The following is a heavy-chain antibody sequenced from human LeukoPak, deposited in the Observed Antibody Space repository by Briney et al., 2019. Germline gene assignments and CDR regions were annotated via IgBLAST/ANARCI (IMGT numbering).Heavy chain of an antibody. V-gene: IGHV3-48*03. J-gene: IGHJ2*01. Sequence: GGSLRLSCAASGFTFSSYEMNWVRQAPARGLEWLSYISSSGGTMYYADSVKGRFTISRDNAKNSLYLQMSSLRVEDPAVYYCARAGRVAASGWGRHFDLWGRGTLVTFSS. D-gene: IGHD3-10*01. CDR1: GFTFSSYE. CDR2: ISSSGGTM. CDR3: ARAGRVAASGWGRHFDL.